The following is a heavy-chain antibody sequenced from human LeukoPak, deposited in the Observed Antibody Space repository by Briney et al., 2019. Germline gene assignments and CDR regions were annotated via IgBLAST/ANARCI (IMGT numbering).Heavy chain of an antibody. Sequence: SETLSLTCTVSGGSISSYYWSWIRQPPGKGLEWIGYIYYSGSTNYNPSLKSRVTISVGRSKNQFSLKLSSVTAADTAVYYCARDGSVGATPAPSDYWGQGTLVTVSS. CDR2: IYYSGST. D-gene: IGHD1-26*01. J-gene: IGHJ4*02. CDR3: ARDGSVGATPAPSDY. V-gene: IGHV4-59*12. CDR1: GGSISSYY.